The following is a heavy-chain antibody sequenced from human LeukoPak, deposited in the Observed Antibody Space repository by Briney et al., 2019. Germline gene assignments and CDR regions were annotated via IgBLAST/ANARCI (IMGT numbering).Heavy chain of an antibody. CDR3: AREASGEQGYFDY. Sequence: PGGSLRLSCAASGFTFSSYSMNWVRRAPGKGLEWVSSISSSSSYIYYADSVKGRFAISRDNAKNSLYLQMNSLRAEDTAVYYCAREASGEQGYFDYWGQGTLVTVSS. J-gene: IGHJ4*02. CDR2: ISSSSSYI. V-gene: IGHV3-21*01. D-gene: IGHD3-10*01. CDR1: GFTFSSYS.